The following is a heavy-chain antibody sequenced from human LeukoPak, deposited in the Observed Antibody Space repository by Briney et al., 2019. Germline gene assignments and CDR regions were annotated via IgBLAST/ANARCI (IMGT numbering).Heavy chain of an antibody. Sequence: GRSLRLSCAASGFTFSSYAMHWVRQAPGKGLEWVAVISYDGSNKYYADSVKGRFTISRDDSKNTLFLQMNSLRVEDTAMYHCARIGLGVSFGSGFDYWGQGTLVTVTS. V-gene: IGHV3-30-3*01. CDR1: GFTFSSYA. J-gene: IGHJ4*02. CDR3: ARIGLGVSFGSGFDY. CDR2: ISYDGSNK. D-gene: IGHD3-10*01.